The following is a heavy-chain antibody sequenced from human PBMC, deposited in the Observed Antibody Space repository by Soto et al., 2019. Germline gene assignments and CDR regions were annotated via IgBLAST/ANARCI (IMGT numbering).Heavy chain of an antibody. V-gene: IGHV3-23*01. Sequence: PGGSLRLSCTASGVTFSAYAMGWVRQVPEKGLEWVSVVSSSGSRAWYEDSVRGRFAISRDNSKNTLYLQMNSLRDEDTAIYYCVTDPEHDHGLLFDYWGLGTQVTVSS. J-gene: IGHJ4*02. D-gene: IGHD1-1*01. CDR1: GVTFSAYA. CDR3: VTDPEHDHGLLFDY. CDR2: VSSSGSRA.